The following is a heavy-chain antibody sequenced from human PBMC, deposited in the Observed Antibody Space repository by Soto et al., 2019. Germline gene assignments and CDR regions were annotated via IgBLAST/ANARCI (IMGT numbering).Heavy chain of an antibody. J-gene: IGHJ4*02. Sequence: QVQLVESGGGVVQPGRSLRLSCAASGFIFSNYGVHWVRQTPGKGLEWVAVISSDGSNKYYADSVKGRFTISRDNSKYTLYLQMNSLRPEDTAMYYCAKDRSGGSYYLFDYWGQGTLVTVSS. V-gene: IGHV3-30*18. CDR2: ISSDGSNK. D-gene: IGHD1-26*01. CDR1: GFIFSNYG. CDR3: AKDRSGGSYYLFDY.